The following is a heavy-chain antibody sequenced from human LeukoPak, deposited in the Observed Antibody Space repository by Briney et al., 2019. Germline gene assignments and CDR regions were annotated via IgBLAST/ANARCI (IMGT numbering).Heavy chain of an antibody. CDR2: ISSRSSTI. CDR1: GSTFSTYS. V-gene: IGHV3-48*01. D-gene: IGHD6-13*01. CDR3: ARAGQLNY. J-gene: IGHJ4*02. Sequence: PGGSLRLSCAASGSTFSTYSMNWVRQAPGKGLEWVSYISSRSSTIYYADSVKGRFTISRDNAKNSLYLQMNSLRSDDTAVYYCARAGQLNYWGQGTLVTVSS.